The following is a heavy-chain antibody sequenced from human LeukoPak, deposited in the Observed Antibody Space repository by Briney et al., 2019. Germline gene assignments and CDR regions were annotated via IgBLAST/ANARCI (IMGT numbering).Heavy chain of an antibody. Sequence: GGSLRLSCAASGITLTSYWMHWVRQVPGKGLVWVSRINGDGSGTDYADSVKGRFTISRDNAKNTLYLEMSSLRAEDTAVYYCARVGFCVANTCYASYDYWGQGTLVTVSS. D-gene: IGHD2-2*01. CDR3: ARVGFCVANTCYASYDY. CDR2: INGDGSGT. J-gene: IGHJ4*02. CDR1: GITLTSYW. V-gene: IGHV3-74*01.